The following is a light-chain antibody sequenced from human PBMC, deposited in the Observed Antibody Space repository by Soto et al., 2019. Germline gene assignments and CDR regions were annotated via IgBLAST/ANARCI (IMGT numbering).Light chain of an antibody. CDR2: KAF. J-gene: IGKJ1*01. V-gene: IGKV1-5*03. CDR3: QQYNSYPWT. CDR1: QSISSW. Sequence: DIQMTQSPSTLSASVGDRVTITCRASQSISSWLAWYQQKPWKAPKRLIYKAFSLESGVPSRFSGSGSGTEVTLTISSLQPDDFSTYYCQQYNSYPWTLGQGTKVEIK.